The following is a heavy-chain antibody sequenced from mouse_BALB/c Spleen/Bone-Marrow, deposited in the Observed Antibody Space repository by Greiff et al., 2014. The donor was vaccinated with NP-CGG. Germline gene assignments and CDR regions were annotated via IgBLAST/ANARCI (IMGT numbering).Heavy chain of an antibody. V-gene: IGHV1-14*01. CDR3: ARGGYYGTSLYWYFDV. CDR2: INPYNDGT. Sequence: EVQLQQSGPELVKPGASVKMSCKASGYTFTNYVIHWVKQKPGQGLEWIGYINPYNDGTKYNDKLKGKATLTSDKSSSTAYMEFSSLTSEDSAVYYCARGGYYGTSLYWYFDVWGAGTTVTVSS. J-gene: IGHJ1*01. D-gene: IGHD1-1*01. CDR1: GYTFTNYV.